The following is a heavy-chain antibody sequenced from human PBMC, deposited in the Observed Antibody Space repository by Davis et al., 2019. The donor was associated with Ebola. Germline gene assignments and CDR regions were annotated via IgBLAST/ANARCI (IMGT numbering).Heavy chain of an antibody. J-gene: IGHJ4*02. CDR1: GFTFSSYG. CDR2: ISYDGSNK. Sequence: PGGSLRLSCAASGFTFSSYGMHWVRQAPGKGLEWVAVISYDGSNKYYADSVKGRFTISRDNSKNTLYLQMNSLRAEDTAVYYCAKDGGIAAAGTFDYWGQGTLVTVSS. D-gene: IGHD6-13*01. V-gene: IGHV3-30*18. CDR3: AKDGGIAAAGTFDY.